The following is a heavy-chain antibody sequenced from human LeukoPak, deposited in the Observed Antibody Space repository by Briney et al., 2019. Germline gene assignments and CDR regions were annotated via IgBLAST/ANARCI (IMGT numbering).Heavy chain of an antibody. J-gene: IGHJ4*02. CDR2: ISGTGGTT. V-gene: IGHV3-23*01. CDR1: GLTFSSNV. D-gene: IGHD3-10*01. Sequence: PGGSLRLSCAASGLTFSSNVMTWVRQAPGKRLEWVSLISGTGGTTYYADSVKGRFTISRDNSKNTLYLQMNSLRAEDTAVYYCAKDSKIPIVWFGELEYYFDYWGQGTLVTVSS. CDR3: AKDSKIPIVWFGELEYYFDY.